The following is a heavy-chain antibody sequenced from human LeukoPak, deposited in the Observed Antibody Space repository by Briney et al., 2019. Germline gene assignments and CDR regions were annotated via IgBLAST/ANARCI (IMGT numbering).Heavy chain of an antibody. Sequence: SVKVSCKASGGTFSSYAISWVRQAPGQGLEWMGGIIPIFGTANYAQKFQGRVTITADESTSTAYMELSSLRSEDTAVYYCARDAGVVVTTRGAFDIWGQGTMVTVSS. CDR3: ARDAGVVVTTRGAFDI. V-gene: IGHV1-69*13. D-gene: IGHD3-22*01. J-gene: IGHJ3*02. CDR1: GGTFSSYA. CDR2: IIPIFGTA.